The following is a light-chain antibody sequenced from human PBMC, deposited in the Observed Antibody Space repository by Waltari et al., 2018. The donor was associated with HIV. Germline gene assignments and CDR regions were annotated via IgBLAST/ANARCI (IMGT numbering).Light chain of an antibody. CDR1: ALPKQY. CDR2: EDS. Sequence: SYELTQPPSVSVSPGQTARITCSGDALPKQYAYWYQQKPGQAPVLVIYEDSERPSGIPERFSGSSSGTTVTLTISGVQAEDEADYYCQSADSSYTYPGVVFGGGTKLTVL. J-gene: IGLJ2*01. V-gene: IGLV3-25*03. CDR3: QSADSSYTYPGVV.